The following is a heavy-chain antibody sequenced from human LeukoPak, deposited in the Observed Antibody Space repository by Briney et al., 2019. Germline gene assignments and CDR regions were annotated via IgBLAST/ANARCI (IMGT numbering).Heavy chain of an antibody. J-gene: IGHJ3*02. CDR1: GFTLSSYE. CDR3: ARIGYSNWGDALDI. D-gene: IGHD6-13*01. Sequence: GGSLRLSCAASGFTLSSYEMNWVRQAPGKGLEWISYIIDSGSTTYYADSVKGRFSISRDNAKNSLYLQMNSLRAEDTAVYYCARIGYSNWGDALDIWGQGTMVTASS. V-gene: IGHV3-48*03. CDR2: IIDSGSTT.